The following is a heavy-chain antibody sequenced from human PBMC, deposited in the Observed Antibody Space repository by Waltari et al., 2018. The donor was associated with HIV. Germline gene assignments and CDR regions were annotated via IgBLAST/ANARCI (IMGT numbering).Heavy chain of an antibody. Sequence: QVQLQQWGTGLLNPSETLSLTCAVYGGSFSYYSWTWIRQPPGKRLEWIGEINHIGITNYSPSLKSRVTISIDTSKNQFSLNVSSVTAADTAVYYCARRETLGSPLGGFDYWGQGNLVTVSS. CDR1: GGSFSYYS. D-gene: IGHD3-16*01. CDR3: ARRETLGSPLGGFDY. V-gene: IGHV4-34*01. CDR2: INHIGIT. J-gene: IGHJ4*01.